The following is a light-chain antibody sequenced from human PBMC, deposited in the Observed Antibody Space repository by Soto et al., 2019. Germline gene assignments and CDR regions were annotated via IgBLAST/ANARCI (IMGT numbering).Light chain of an antibody. J-gene: IGKJ4*01. CDR2: AAF. Sequence: DIQLTQSPSFLSASVGDRVTITCRASQGISGYLAWYRLKAGKAPNLLIYAAFTLESGVPSRFSGSGSGTEFTLTISSLQPEDFATYYCQQLKSYPPTFGGGTKLEIK. CDR1: QGISGY. V-gene: IGKV1-9*01. CDR3: QQLKSYPPT.